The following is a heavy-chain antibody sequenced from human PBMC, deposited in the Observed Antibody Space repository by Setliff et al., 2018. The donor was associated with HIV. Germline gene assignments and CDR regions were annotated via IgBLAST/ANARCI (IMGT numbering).Heavy chain of an antibody. V-gene: IGHV1-69*06. CDR2: IIPIFGTT. CDR3: ARARDNGGYYYYYYMDV. Sequence: SVKVSCKASGGIFRREAISWVRQAPGQGLEWMGGIIPIFGTTNYAQKFQGRVTITADKSTTTSYMELSSLRSEDTAVYYCARARDNGGYYYYYYMDVWGKGTTVTVSS. J-gene: IGHJ6*03. CDR1: GGIFRREA. D-gene: IGHD2-8*01.